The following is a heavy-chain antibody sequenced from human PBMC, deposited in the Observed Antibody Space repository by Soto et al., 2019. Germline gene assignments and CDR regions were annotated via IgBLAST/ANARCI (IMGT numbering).Heavy chain of an antibody. CDR1: GGTFSSYA. CDR3: ARWGGTAMVLNWFDP. J-gene: IGHJ5*02. CDR2: IIPIFGTA. V-gene: IGHV1-69*13. D-gene: IGHD5-18*01. Sequence: SVKVSCKASGGTFSSYAISWVRQAPGQGLEWMGGIIPIFGTANYAQKFQGRVTITADESTSTAYMELSSLRSEDTAVYYCARWGGTAMVLNWFDPWGQGTLVTVSS.